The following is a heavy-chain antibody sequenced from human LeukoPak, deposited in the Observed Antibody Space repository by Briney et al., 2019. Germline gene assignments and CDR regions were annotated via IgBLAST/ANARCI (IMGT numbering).Heavy chain of an antibody. J-gene: IGHJ4*02. Sequence: WIRQPPGKGLEWAGSIYYSGSTYYNPSLKSRVTISVDTSKNQFSLRLSSVSAADTAVYYCARDRGDYYFDYWGQGILVTVSS. D-gene: IGHD3-10*01. CDR3: ARDRGDYYFDY. CDR2: IYYSGST. V-gene: IGHV4-39*07.